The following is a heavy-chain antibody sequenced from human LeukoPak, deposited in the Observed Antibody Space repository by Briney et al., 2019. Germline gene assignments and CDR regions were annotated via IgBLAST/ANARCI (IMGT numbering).Heavy chain of an antibody. CDR1: GASISSSNYY. CDR3: ARQPKGTLGIFGSGNDWYFDL. Sequence: SETLSLTCTVSGASISSSNYYWGWIRQPPGKGLEWVGSIYYYSGITQYNPSLESRVTISVDTSKNQFSLKLSSVTAADTAVYYCARQPKGTLGIFGSGNDWYFDLWGRGTLVTVSS. V-gene: IGHV4-39*01. CDR2: IYYYSGIT. J-gene: IGHJ2*01. D-gene: IGHD7-27*01.